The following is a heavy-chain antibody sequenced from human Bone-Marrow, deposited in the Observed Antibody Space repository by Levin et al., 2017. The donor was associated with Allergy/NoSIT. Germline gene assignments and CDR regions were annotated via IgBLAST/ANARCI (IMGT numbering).Heavy chain of an antibody. CDR3: ARMFYGSGTFGWFDL. Sequence: GGSLRLSCVGSGFNLKSHGMSWVRQAPGKGLEWVSTIRATGSHTFYADSVKGRFVISRDDSKNTLYLQMNSLRAEDTAIYYCARMFYGSGTFGWFDLWGQGTLVSVS. CDR1: GFNLKSHG. CDR2: IRATGSHT. D-gene: IGHD3-10*01. J-gene: IGHJ5*02. V-gene: IGHV3-23*01.